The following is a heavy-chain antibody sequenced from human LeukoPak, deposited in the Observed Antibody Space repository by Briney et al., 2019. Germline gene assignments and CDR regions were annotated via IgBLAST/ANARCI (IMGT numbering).Heavy chain of an antibody. CDR3: ARVDYGDYRFDY. V-gene: IGHV3-66*01. CDR1: GFTVSSNY. D-gene: IGHD4-17*01. J-gene: IGHJ4*02. CDR2: IYSGGST. Sequence: GESLRLSCAASGFTVSSNYMSWVRQAPGKGLEWVSVIYSGGSTYYADSVKGRFTISRDNSKNTLYLQMNSLRAEDTAVYYCARVDYGDYRFDYWGQGTLVTVPS.